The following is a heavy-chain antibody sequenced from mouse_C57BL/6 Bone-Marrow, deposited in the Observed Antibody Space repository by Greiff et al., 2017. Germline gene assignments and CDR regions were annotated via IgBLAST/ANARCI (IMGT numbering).Heavy chain of an antibody. CDR1: GYAFTNYL. CDR2: INPGSGGT. CDR3: ARGGSTGTGWFAY. V-gene: IGHV1-54*01. D-gene: IGHD4-1*01. J-gene: IGHJ3*01. Sequence: QVQLKESGAELVRPGTSVKVSCKASGYAFTNYLIEWVKQRPGQGLEWIGVINPGSGGTKYNEKFKSKATLTVDKPSSTAYMQLSSLTSEDSAVYYCARGGSTGTGWFAYWGQGTLVTVSA.